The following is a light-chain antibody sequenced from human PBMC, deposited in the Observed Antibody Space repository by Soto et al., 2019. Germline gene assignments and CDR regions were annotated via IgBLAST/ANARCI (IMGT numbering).Light chain of an antibody. J-gene: IGLJ3*02. CDR2: EVS. CDR1: SSDVGIFGL. Sequence: QSVPIQPASVSGSPGQSITISCTGTSSDVGIFGLVSWYQQYPDKAPKLILYEVSKWPSGISHRFSGSKSGNTASLTISGLQAEDEADYYCCSYAGSRTWVFGGGTKVTVL. V-gene: IGLV2-23*02. CDR3: CSYAGSRTWV.